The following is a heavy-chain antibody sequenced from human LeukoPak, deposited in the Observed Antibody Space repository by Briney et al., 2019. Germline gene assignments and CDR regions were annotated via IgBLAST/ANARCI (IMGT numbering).Heavy chain of an antibody. D-gene: IGHD6-19*01. CDR2: ISAYNGNT. J-gene: IGHJ4*02. CDR3: ARAIDSSGWWGGRLDYFDY. CDR1: GYTFTSYG. Sequence: ASVKVSCKASGYTFTSYGISWVRQAPGQGLEWMGWISAYNGNTNYAQKLQGRVTMTTDTSTSTAYMELRSLRSDDTAVYYCARAIDSSGWWGGRLDYFDYWGQGTLVTVSS. V-gene: IGHV1-18*01.